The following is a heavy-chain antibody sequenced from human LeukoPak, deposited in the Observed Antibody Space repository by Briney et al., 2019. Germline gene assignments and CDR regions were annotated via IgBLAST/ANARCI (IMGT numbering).Heavy chain of an antibody. V-gene: IGHV3-30*04. Sequence: GGSLRLSCAASGFTFSSYAMHWVRQAPGKGLEWVAVISYDGSNKYYADSVKGRFTISRDNSKNTLYLQMNSLRAEDTAKYYCAKRREGAFDYWGQGILVTVSS. CDR2: ISYDGSNK. D-gene: IGHD1-26*01. J-gene: IGHJ4*02. CDR1: GFTFSSYA. CDR3: AKRREGAFDY.